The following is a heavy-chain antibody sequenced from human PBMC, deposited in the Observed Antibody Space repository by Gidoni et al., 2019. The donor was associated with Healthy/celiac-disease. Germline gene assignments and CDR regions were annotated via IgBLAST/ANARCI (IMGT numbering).Heavy chain of an antibody. V-gene: IGHV4-34*01. Sequence: QVQLQQWGAGLLKPSETLSLTCAVYGGSFSGYYWSWIRQPPGKGLEWIGEINHSGSTNYNPSLKSRVTISVDTSKNQFSLKLSSVTAADTAVYYCARRPGYSYYYGSGSYYNDAYFDYWGQGTLVTVSS. CDR3: ARRPGYSYYYGSGSYYNDAYFDY. CDR1: GGSFSGYY. CDR2: INHSGST. D-gene: IGHD3-10*01. J-gene: IGHJ4*02.